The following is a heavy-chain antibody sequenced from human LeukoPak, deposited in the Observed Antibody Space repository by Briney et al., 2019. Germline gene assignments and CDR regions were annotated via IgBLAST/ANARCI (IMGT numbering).Heavy chain of an antibody. CDR3: ARDRTYYDSSGSENRFDP. CDR1: GYTFTSYG. Sequence: GSVKVSCMASGYTFTSYGISWVRPAPGQGLEWMGWIRAYKGITQHAQTPQGRVTMTTDTSTSTAYIEQRRPRSDDTAVYYCARDRTYYDSSGSENRFDPWGQGTLVTV. J-gene: IGHJ5*02. V-gene: IGHV1-18*01. D-gene: IGHD3-22*01. CDR2: IRAYKGIT.